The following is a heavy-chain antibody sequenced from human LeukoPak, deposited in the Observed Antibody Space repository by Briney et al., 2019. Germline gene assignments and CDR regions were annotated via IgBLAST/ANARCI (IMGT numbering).Heavy chain of an antibody. CDR2: TSGTT. J-gene: IGHJ3*02. CDR1: GGSISGYY. CDR3: ARDWGSESGSDAFDI. V-gene: IGHV4-4*07. D-gene: IGHD3-10*01. Sequence: PSETLSLTCTVSGGSISGYYWSWIRQPAGKGLEWIGRTSGTTSYNPSLKSRVTMSVDTSKNEFSLKLNPVTAADTAVYYCARDWGSESGSDAFDIWGQGTMVTVSS.